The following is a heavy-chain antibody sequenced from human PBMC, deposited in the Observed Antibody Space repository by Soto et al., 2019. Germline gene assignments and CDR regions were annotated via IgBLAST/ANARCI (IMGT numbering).Heavy chain of an antibody. V-gene: IGHV3-7*01. Sequence: EVQLVESGGGLVQPGGSLRLSCAASGFTFSSYWMSWVRQAPGKGLEWVANIKQEGSEKYYVDSVKGRFTISRDNAKNSLYLQMNSLRAEDTAVYYCARAYRLVRGVISDYFDYWGQGTLVTVSS. CDR3: ARAYRLVRGVISDYFDY. D-gene: IGHD3-10*01. CDR1: GFTFSSYW. CDR2: IKQEGSEK. J-gene: IGHJ4*02.